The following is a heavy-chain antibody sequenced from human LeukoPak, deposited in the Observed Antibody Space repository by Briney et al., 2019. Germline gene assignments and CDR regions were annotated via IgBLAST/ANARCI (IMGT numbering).Heavy chain of an antibody. CDR2: ISGSGGST. CDR1: GFTFSSYA. D-gene: IGHD3-22*01. CDR3: AKDLGYYDSSGYYTLLDY. V-gene: IGHV3-23*01. J-gene: IGHJ4*02. Sequence: PGDSLRLSCTASGFTFSSYAMSWVRQAPGKGLEWVSAISGSGGSTYYADSVKGRFTISRDNSKNTLYLQMNSLRAEDTAVYYCAKDLGYYDSSGYYTLLDYWGQGTLVTVSS.